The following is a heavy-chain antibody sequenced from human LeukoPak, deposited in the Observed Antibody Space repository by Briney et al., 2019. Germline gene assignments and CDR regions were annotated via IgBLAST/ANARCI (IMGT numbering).Heavy chain of an antibody. J-gene: IGHJ5*02. CDR3: AKDSSSSWYSGTNMQNWFDP. D-gene: IGHD6-13*01. CDR1: GFTFDHYA. CDR2: ISWNSGSI. Sequence: GGSLRLSCAASGFTFDHYAMHWVRQAPGKGLEWVSGISWNSGSIGYADSVKGRFTISRDNAKNSLYLQMNSLRAEDTALYYCAKDSSSSWYSGTNMQNWFDPWGQGTLVTVSS. V-gene: IGHV3-9*01.